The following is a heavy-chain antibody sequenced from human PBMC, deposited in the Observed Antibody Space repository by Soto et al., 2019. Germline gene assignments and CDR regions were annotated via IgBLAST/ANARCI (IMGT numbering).Heavy chain of an antibody. CDR1: GYTFTSYG. CDR2: ISAYNGNT. V-gene: IGHV1-18*01. J-gene: IGHJ4*02. CDR3: ARVKGIQLWSVFDY. Sequence: GASVKVSCKASGYTFTSYGISWVRQAPGQGLEWMGWISAYNGNTNYAQKLQGRVTMTTDTSTSTAYMELRSLRSDDTAVYYCARVKGIQLWSVFDYWGQGTPVTVSS. D-gene: IGHD5-18*01.